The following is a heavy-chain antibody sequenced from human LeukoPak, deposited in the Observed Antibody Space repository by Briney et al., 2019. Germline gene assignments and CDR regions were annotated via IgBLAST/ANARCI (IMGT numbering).Heavy chain of an antibody. Sequence: SETLSLTCTVSGGSISSNSYYWGWIRQPPGTGLEWIGSIYHSGSTYYNPSLKSRVTISVDTSKNQFSLKLSSVTAADTAVYYCARATGDYSAPFDYWGQGTLVTVSS. CDR2: IYHSGST. CDR3: ARATGDYSAPFDY. J-gene: IGHJ4*02. CDR1: GGSISSNSYY. V-gene: IGHV4-39*07. D-gene: IGHD4-17*01.